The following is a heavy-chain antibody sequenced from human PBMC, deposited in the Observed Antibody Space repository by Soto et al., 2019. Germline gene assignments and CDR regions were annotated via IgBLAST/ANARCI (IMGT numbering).Heavy chain of an antibody. CDR3: ARGPGGCGEISPDY. V-gene: IGHV4-4*07. D-gene: IGHD3-10*01. CDR2: IYSGGST. CDR1: GGSISSDC. Sequence: SETLSLTCTVSGGSISSDCWSWIRQPAGKGLEWIGRIYSGGSTNYNPSLKSRVTLSVDASKNQFSLKLTSVTAADTAVYYCARGPGGCGEISPDYWGQGTLLTVST. J-gene: IGHJ4*02.